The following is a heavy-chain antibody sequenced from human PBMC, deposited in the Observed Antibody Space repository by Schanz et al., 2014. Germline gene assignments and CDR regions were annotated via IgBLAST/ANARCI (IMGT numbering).Heavy chain of an antibody. CDR3: ARGRGFYDY. Sequence: QVQLVQSGGEVKKPGASVKVSCKASGYTFTFTTYGISWVRQVPGQGLEWMGWINTYNGNTNYAQKLQGRVTMTADTSTSTVYMELSGLRSEDTAVHYCARGRGFYDYWGQGTRVTVSS. D-gene: IGHD3-10*01. CDR1: GYTFTFTTYG. CDR2: INTYNGNT. J-gene: IGHJ4*02. V-gene: IGHV1-18*01.